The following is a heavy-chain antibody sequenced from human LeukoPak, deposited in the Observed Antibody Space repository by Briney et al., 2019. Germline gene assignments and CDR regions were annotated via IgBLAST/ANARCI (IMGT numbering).Heavy chain of an antibody. CDR1: GFSLSTSGVG. D-gene: IGHD6-13*01. CDR2: IYWDEDE. V-gene: IGHV2-5*02. Sequence: SGPTLVKPTQTLTLTCTFSGFSLSTSGVGVGWIRQPPGKALEWLALIYWDEDERYSPSLQSRFTITNDTSKNQVVLTMTNMDPVDTATYYCARTMWQQFDYWGQGTLVTVSS. J-gene: IGHJ4*02. CDR3: ARTMWQQFDY.